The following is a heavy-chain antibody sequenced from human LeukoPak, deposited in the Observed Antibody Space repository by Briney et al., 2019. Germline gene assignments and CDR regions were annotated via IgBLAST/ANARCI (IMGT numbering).Heavy chain of an antibody. D-gene: IGHD6-13*01. CDR2: ISYDGSNK. J-gene: IGHJ4*02. CDR1: GFTISSYN. CDR3: AKDEGFRAAAEGTPDY. V-gene: IGHV3-30*18. Sequence: GGSLRLSCAASGFTISSYNIHWVRQAPGKGLEWVALISYDGSNKYYADSVKGRFTISRDNSKDTLYLQMNSLRPEDTAVYYCAKDEGFRAAAEGTPDYWGQGTLVTVSS.